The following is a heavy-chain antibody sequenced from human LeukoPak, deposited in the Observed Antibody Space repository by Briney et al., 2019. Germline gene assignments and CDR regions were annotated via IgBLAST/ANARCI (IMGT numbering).Heavy chain of an antibody. CDR3: AKEGIKESPREFDY. D-gene: IGHD1-26*01. V-gene: IGHV3-23*01. Sequence: GGSLRLSCAASGFAFSNYGMNWVRQAPGKGLEWVSVISGNSDTTYYADSVKGRFTISRDNSKNTLYLQMNSLRVEDTAVYYCAKEGIKESPREFDYWGQGSLVTVSS. CDR1: GFAFSNYG. J-gene: IGHJ4*02. CDR2: ISGNSDTT.